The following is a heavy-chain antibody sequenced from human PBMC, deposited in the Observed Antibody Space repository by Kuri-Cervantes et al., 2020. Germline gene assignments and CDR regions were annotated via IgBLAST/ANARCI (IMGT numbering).Heavy chain of an antibody. V-gene: IGHV4-34*01. Sequence: SETLSLTCAVYGGSFTGYYWSWIRQLPGKGLEWIASVYYTGNTYYNLSLRSRVATSVDTSKNQFSLKLSSVTATDTALYYCARLRGYRRRDPFDIWGRGIMVTVSS. J-gene: IGHJ3*02. CDR1: GGSFTGYY. CDR3: ARLRGYRRRDPFDI. CDR2: VYYTGNT. D-gene: IGHD3-22*01.